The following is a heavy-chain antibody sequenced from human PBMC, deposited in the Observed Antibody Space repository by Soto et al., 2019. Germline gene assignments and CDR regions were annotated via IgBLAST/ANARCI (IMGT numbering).Heavy chain of an antibody. D-gene: IGHD3-10*01. V-gene: IGHV4-30-4*01. Sequence: QVQLQESGPRLVKPSQTLSLTCTVSGDSISRVFYYWSWILQPPGKGLEWIGYTYYSENAYYNPSLKSRVGMSVDTSKNQFSLRLTSVTSSDTAVYYCAQTDYGSGAYLIWGQGTLVPVSS. J-gene: IGHJ4*02. CDR3: AQTDYGSGAYLI. CDR1: GDSISRVFYY. CDR2: TYYSENA.